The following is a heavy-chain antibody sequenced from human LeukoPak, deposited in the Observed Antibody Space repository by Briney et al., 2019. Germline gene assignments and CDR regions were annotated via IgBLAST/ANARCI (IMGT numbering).Heavy chain of an antibody. CDR1: GCTFSKYA. V-gene: IGHV3-23*01. CDR2: ISGSGGNT. CDR3: AKDDFWNDPDLLYFDY. D-gene: IGHD3-3*01. J-gene: IGHJ4*02. Sequence: PGWSVPLSRPACGCTFSKYALGWVGQAAGKRLDWVASISGSGGNTYHADSMRGRFTISSDKSKNTPYLKTNSLTDEDADVYYCAKDDFWNDPDLLYFDYWGQGTMVTVSS.